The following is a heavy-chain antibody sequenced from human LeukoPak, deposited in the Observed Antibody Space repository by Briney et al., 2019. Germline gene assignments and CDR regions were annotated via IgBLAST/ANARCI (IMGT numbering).Heavy chain of an antibody. Sequence: TGGSLRLSCAASEFTFSIYTMNWVRQAPGKGLEWVSGISDSGGSTYYVDSVKGRFTISRDNSKNALYLQMNSLRAEDTAVYYCAKLGYCSSTSCYDTDYWGQGTLVTVSS. CDR3: AKLGYCSSTSCYDTDY. V-gene: IGHV3-23*01. J-gene: IGHJ4*02. D-gene: IGHD2-2*01. CDR1: EFTFSIYT. CDR2: ISDSGGST.